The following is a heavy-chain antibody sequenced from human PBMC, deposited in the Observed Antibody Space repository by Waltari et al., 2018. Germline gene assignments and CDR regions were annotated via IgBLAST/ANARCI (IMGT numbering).Heavy chain of an antibody. CDR3: AKGGVGANLYYFDY. V-gene: IGHV3-23*04. CDR2: IRGSGGST. D-gene: IGHD1-26*01. J-gene: IGHJ4*02. CDR1: GFPLSSYA. Sequence: EVQLVESGGGLVQPGGSLRLSCAASGFPLSSYAMSWVRQGPGKGLGWVSAIRGSGGSTYYADSVKGRFTISRDNSKNTLYLQMNSLRAEDTAVYYCAKGGVGANLYYFDYWGQGTLVTVSS.